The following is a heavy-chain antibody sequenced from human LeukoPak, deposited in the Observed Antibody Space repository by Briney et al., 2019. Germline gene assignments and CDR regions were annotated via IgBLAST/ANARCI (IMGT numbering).Heavy chain of an antibody. J-gene: IGHJ4*02. CDR2: IYYSGST. CDR1: GGSFSGYY. D-gene: IGHD1-26*01. Sequence: SETLSLTCAVYGGSFSGYYWGWIRQPPGKGLEWIGSIYYSGSTYYNPSLKSRVTISVDTSKNQFSLKLSSVTAADTAVYYCARRGSGIVGATSSKFDYWGQGTLVTVSS. V-gene: IGHV4-39*01. CDR3: ARRGSGIVGATSSKFDY.